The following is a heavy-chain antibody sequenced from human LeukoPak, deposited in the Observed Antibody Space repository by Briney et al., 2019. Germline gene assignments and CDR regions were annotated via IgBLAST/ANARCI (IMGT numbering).Heavy chain of an antibody. J-gene: IGHJ4*02. CDR2: INHSGST. V-gene: IGHV4-34*01. Sequence: PSETLSLTCAVYGGSFSGYYWTWIRQPPGKGLEWIGEINHSGSTNYNPSLKSRVTISVDTSKNQFSLKLSSVTAADTAVYYCAKEARGRRYDILTGYLSQRYYFDYWGQGTLVTVSS. CDR1: GGSFSGYY. D-gene: IGHD3-9*01. CDR3: AKEARGRRYDILTGYLSQRYYFDY.